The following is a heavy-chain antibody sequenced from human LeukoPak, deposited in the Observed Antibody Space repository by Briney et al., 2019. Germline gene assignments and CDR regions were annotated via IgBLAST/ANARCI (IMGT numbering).Heavy chain of an antibody. Sequence: PGRSLRLSCAASGFTFSSNVMHWVRQAPGKGLEWVAAISHDGNNKYNADSVKGRFTISRDNSKNTLYLQTNSLRAEDTAVYYCAKVVRSTGNYLGWGQGTLVTVSS. CDR1: GFTFSSNV. V-gene: IGHV3-30-3*01. CDR3: AKVVRSTGNYLG. CDR2: ISHDGNNK. D-gene: IGHD2-2*01. J-gene: IGHJ4*02.